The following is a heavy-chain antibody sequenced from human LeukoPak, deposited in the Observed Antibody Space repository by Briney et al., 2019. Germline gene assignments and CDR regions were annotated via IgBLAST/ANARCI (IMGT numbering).Heavy chain of an antibody. J-gene: IGHJ5*02. Sequence: PSETLSLTCTVSGGSMSSGGYYWSWIRQHPGKGLEWIGYIYYSGSTYYNPSPKSRVTISVDTSKSQFSLRLSSVTAADTAVYYCARAVNYGSEFDPWGQGTLVTVSS. V-gene: IGHV4-31*03. CDR2: IYYSGST. D-gene: IGHD3-10*01. CDR1: GGSMSSGGYY. CDR3: ARAVNYGSEFDP.